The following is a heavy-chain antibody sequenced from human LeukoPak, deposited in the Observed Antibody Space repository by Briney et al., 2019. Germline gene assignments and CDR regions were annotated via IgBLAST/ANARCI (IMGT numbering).Heavy chain of an antibody. CDR3: AKGGYYYDSSGYFQVDY. J-gene: IGHJ4*02. Sequence: GGSLRLSCAASGFTFSSYEMNWVRQAPGRGLEWVSYISGSGVTMYYADSVKGRFTISRDDAKNSLYLQMNSLRTEDTALYYCAKGGYYYDSSGYFQVDYWGQGTLVTVSS. CDR1: GFTFSSYE. D-gene: IGHD3-22*01. V-gene: IGHV3-48*03. CDR2: ISGSGVTM.